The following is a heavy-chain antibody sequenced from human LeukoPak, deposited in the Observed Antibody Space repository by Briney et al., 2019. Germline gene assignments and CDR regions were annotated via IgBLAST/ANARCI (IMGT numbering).Heavy chain of an antibody. D-gene: IGHD3-9*01. V-gene: IGHV1-69*04. CDR1: GGTFISYT. Sequence: GASVKVSCKASGGTFISYTISWVRQAPGQGLEWLGRIIPILGIANYAQKFQGRVTITADKSTSTAYMELSSLRSEDTAVYYCARDPASYDIRNWFDPWGQGTLVTVSS. CDR3: ARDPASYDIRNWFDP. J-gene: IGHJ5*02. CDR2: IIPILGIA.